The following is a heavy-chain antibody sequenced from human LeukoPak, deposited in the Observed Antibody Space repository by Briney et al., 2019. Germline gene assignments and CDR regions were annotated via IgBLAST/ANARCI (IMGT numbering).Heavy chain of an antibody. CDR2: IIPIFGTA. CDR3: ARDGQHYYDSSGYYTFDY. CDR1: GGTFSSYA. V-gene: IGHV1-69*05. Sequence: ASVKVSCKASGGTFSSYAISWVRQAPGQGLEWMGGIIPIFGTANYAQKFQGRVTITTDESTSTAYMELSSLRSEDTAVYYCARDGQHYYDSSGYYTFDYWGQGTLVTVSS. J-gene: IGHJ4*02. D-gene: IGHD3-22*01.